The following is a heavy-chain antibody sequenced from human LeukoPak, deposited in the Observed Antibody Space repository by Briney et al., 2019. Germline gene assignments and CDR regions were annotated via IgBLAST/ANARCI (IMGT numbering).Heavy chain of an antibody. CDR3: ARDSCGDCYLCDY. J-gene: IGHJ4*02. V-gene: IGHV3-30-3*01. Sequence: PGGSLRLSCAASGFTFSSYGIHWVRQAPGKGLEWVAVISYDGSKKYYADSVKGRFTISRDNVMNTLDLQMNSLRPEDTAVYYCARDSCGDCYLCDYWGQGTLVTVSS. CDR1: GFTFSSYG. D-gene: IGHD2-21*02. CDR2: ISYDGSKK.